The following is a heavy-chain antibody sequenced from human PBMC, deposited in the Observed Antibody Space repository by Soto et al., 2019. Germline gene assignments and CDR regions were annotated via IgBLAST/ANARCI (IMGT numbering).Heavy chain of an antibody. CDR2: IWYDGSNK. CDR1: GFTFSSYG. CDR3: ARDRIAAAGSGMDV. D-gene: IGHD6-13*01. V-gene: IGHV3-33*01. Sequence: SLRLSCAASGFTFSSYGMHWVRQAPGKGLEWVAVIWYDGSNKYYADSVKGRFTISRDNSKNTLYLQMNSLRAEDTAVYYCARDRIAAAGSGMDVWGQGTTVTVSS. J-gene: IGHJ6*02.